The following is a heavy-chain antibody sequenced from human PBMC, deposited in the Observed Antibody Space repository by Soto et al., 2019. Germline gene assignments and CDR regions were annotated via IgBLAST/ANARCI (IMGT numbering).Heavy chain of an antibody. CDR2: VENSGST. V-gene: IGHV4-61*01. Sequence: ETLYLTCSVSGGSFSSESYYWSWIRQTPGKGLEWIGNVENSGSTKYNPSLKSRVTISVDTSKKQFSLKLSSVTGADTAVYYCARERGDSHWIDPWGQGTLVTVS. CDR3: ARERGDSHWIDP. J-gene: IGHJ5*02. D-gene: IGHD2-21*01. CDR1: GGSFSSESYY.